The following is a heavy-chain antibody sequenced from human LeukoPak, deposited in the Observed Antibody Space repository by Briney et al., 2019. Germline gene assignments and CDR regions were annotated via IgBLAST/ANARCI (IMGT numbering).Heavy chain of an antibody. D-gene: IGHD3-22*01. CDR2: ISDSGDRT. Sequence: GGSLTLSCAASGFPFSSYATTRVRQAPGKGLERVSGISDSGDRTYYADSVKGRFTISRDNSKNMLYLQMNSLRVEDTALYYCAKGLGTSGYHDYRGQGTLVTVSS. CDR1: GFPFSSYA. V-gene: IGHV3-23*01. J-gene: IGHJ4*02. CDR3: AKGLGTSGYHDY.